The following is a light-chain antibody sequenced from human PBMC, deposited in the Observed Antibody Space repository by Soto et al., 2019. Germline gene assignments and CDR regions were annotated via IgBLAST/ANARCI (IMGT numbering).Light chain of an antibody. CDR1: QNINRR. CDR2: AAS. J-gene: IGKJ5*01. Sequence: DIQRTRSPSSLSASVGDRVTMPCRSSQNINRRLAWYQQKPGKAPNLLLSAASTLQSGVPSRFSGSGSGTDFTLTISCLQSEDFATYYCQQYYSYPPITFGQGTRLEIK. CDR3: QQYYSYPPIT. V-gene: IGKV1-5*01.